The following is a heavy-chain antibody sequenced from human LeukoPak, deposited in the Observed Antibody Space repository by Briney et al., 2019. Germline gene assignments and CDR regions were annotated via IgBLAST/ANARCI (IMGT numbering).Heavy chain of an antibody. J-gene: IGHJ6*03. D-gene: IGHD7-27*01. Sequence: SETPSPTRAVYGGSFSGFYWGWIPQPPGEGAGWNGEINHSGSTNYNPSLKSRVTISVDTSKNQFSLKLSSVTAADTAVYYCARVGNYYYYYMDVWGKGTTVTVSS. CDR2: INHSGST. CDR3: ARVGNYYYYYMDV. CDR1: GGSFSGFY. V-gene: IGHV4-34*01.